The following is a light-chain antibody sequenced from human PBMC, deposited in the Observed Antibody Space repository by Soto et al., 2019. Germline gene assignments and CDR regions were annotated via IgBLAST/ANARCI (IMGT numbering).Light chain of an antibody. V-gene: IGKV3-15*01. Sequence: VMTQSPATLSVSPGESATLPCRASQNINSNLAWYQQKPGQAPRLLIYRAYTMATGIPARFSGSGSGTEFTLTISSLQSEDFAVYYCQQXHDWPPYTCGQGTKVDI. J-gene: IGKJ2*01. CDR2: RAY. CDR1: QNINSN. CDR3: QQXHDWPPYT.